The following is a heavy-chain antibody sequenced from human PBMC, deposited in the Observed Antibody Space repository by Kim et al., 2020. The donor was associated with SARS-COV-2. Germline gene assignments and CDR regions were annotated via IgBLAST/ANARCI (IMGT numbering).Heavy chain of an antibody. J-gene: IGHJ4*02. CDR1: GGSISSSSYY. Sequence: SETLSLTCTVSGGSISSSSYYWGWIRQPPGKGLEWIGSIYYSGSTYYNPSLKSRVTISVDTSKNQFSLKLSSVTAADTAVYYCAGGVATMGDCWGQGTLVTLSS. V-gene: IGHV4-39*07. CDR3: AGGVATMGDC. D-gene: IGHD5-12*01. CDR2: IYYSGST.